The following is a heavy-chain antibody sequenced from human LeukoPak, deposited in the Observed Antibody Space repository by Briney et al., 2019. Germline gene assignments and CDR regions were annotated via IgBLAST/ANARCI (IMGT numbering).Heavy chain of an antibody. Sequence: ASVKVSCKASGYTFTGYYMHWVRQAPGQGLEWMGWINPSGGSTSYAQKFQGRVSMTADTSTSTAYMELRSLRSDDTAVYYCARSGRGTYYYFDLWGQGTLVTVSS. D-gene: IGHD1-26*01. V-gene: IGHV1-46*01. CDR2: INPSGGST. CDR1: GYTFTGYY. J-gene: IGHJ4*02. CDR3: ARSGRGTYYYFDL.